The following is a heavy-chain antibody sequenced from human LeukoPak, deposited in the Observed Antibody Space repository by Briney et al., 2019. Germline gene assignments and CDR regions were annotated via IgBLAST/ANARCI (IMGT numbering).Heavy chain of an antibody. CDR2: INHSGST. CDR1: GGSFSGYY. V-gene: IGHV4-34*01. Sequence: SETLSLTCAVYGGSFSGYYWSWMRQPSGKGLEWIGEINHSGSTNYNPSLKSRVTISVDTSKNQFSLKLSSVTAADTAVYYCASLWPYQLSAFDIWGQGTMVTVSS. D-gene: IGHD2-2*01. CDR3: ASLWPYQLSAFDI. J-gene: IGHJ3*02.